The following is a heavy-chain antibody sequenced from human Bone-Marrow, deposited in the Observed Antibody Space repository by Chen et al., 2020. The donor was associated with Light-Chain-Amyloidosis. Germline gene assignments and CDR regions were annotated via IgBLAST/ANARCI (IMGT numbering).Heavy chain of an antibody. D-gene: IGHD5-12*01. Sequence: EVQLDQSGPEVKEPWESREIPFQVSGYTFPNYWLGWVRQMPGKGLEWMGVIYPDDADARYSPSFEGQVTISADKSITTAYLQWRSLKASDTAMYYCARRRDGYNFDYWGQGTLVTVSS. CDR1: GYTFPNYW. J-gene: IGHJ4*02. CDR3: ARRRDGYNFDY. V-gene: IGHV5-51*01. CDR2: IYPDDADA.